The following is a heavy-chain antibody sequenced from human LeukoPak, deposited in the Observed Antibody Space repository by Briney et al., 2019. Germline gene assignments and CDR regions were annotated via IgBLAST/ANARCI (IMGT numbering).Heavy chain of an antibody. CDR1: GFTFSSYG. CDR3: VVTTRRRGFDY. V-gene: IGHV3-7*01. Sequence: GGSLRLSCAASGFTFSSYGMIWVRQAPGKGLEWVADIRQDGSIKYYVDSVKGRFTISRDNPKNSVYLQMSSLRAEDTAVYYCVVTTRRRGFDYWAQGPLVSVSS. J-gene: IGHJ4*02. CDR2: IRQDGSIK. D-gene: IGHD1/OR15-1a*01.